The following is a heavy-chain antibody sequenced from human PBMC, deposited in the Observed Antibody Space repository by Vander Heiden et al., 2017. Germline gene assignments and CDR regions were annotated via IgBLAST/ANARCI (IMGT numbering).Heavy chain of an antibody. Sequence: EVQLVESGGGLVQPGGSLRLSCAGFGFMFSNYWMTWVRQAPGKGPEWVANIKEDGSETYYVESVEGRFTISRDNARDSLYLQMNSLRVEDTAVYYCARADSSWYQFFFQHWGPGTLVTVSS. CDR2: IKEDGSET. D-gene: IGHD6-13*01. V-gene: IGHV3-7*01. CDR3: ARADSSWYQFFFQH. J-gene: IGHJ1*01. CDR1: GFMFSNYW.